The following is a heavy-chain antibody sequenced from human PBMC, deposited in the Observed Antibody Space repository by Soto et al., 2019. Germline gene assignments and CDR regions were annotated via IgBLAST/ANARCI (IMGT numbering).Heavy chain of an antibody. Sequence: QVQLQQWGAGLLKPSETLSLTCAVYGGSFSGYYWSWIRQPPGKGLEWIGEINHSGSTNYNPSLTSRVTISVDTSKNQFSLKLSSVTAADTAVYYCARLVFGVATPYYFDYWGQGTLVTVSS. CDR3: ARLVFGVATPYYFDY. J-gene: IGHJ4*02. D-gene: IGHD3-3*01. CDR1: GGSFSGYY. V-gene: IGHV4-34*01. CDR2: INHSGST.